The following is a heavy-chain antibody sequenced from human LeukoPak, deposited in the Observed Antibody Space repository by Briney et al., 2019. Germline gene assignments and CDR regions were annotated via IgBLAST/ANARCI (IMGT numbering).Heavy chain of an antibody. V-gene: IGHV1-2*02. Sequence: GASVKVSCKASGYTFTSYYMHWVRQAPGQGLEWMGWINPNSGGTKYAQRFQGRVTMTRDTSISTAYMELSSLRSDDTAVYYCARERWVTTDFWGQGTLVTVSS. CDR1: GYTFTSYY. CDR2: INPNSGGT. D-gene: IGHD4-17*01. CDR3: ARERWVTTDF. J-gene: IGHJ4*02.